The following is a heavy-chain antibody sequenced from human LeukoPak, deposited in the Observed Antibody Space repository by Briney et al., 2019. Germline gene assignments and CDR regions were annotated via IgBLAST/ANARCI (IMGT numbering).Heavy chain of an antibody. CDR1: GFTFNRYS. Sequence: GGSLRLSCVASGFTFNRYSMNWVRQAPGKGLEWLAYISGGGTGTYYADSVKGRFTFSRDNAKNSLYLQVNSLRVEDTAVYCCARDFAWSFDYWGQGTLVTVSS. CDR2: ISGGGTGT. V-gene: IGHV3-48*01. CDR3: ARDFAWSFDY. J-gene: IGHJ4*02. D-gene: IGHD3-9*01.